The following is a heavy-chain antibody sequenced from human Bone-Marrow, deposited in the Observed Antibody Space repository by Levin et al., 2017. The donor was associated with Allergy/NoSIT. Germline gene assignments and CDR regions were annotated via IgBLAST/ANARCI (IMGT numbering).Heavy chain of an antibody. Sequence: GESLKISCAASGLSFSSYWMTWVRQAPGKGLEWVATIKHDGSERYYVDSVKGRFTISRDNAKNSLYLQMNSLRVEDTAVYYCAKETLGGYEYVWGSYRYTDDWGQGTLITV. V-gene: IGHV3-7*01. CDR2: IKHDGSER. D-gene: IGHD3-16*02. CDR3: AKETLGGYEYVWGSYRYTDD. CDR1: GLSFSSYW. J-gene: IGHJ4*02.